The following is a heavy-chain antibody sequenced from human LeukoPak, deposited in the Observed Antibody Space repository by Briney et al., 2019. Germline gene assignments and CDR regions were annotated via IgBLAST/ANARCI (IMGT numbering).Heavy chain of an antibody. V-gene: IGHV1-46*01. Sequence: ASVTVSFTASGYTFTSYYMHWVRQAPGQGLEWMGIINPSGGSTSYAQKFQGRVTMTRDTSTSTVYMELSSLRSEDTAVYYCAGGAVDLDYWGQGTLVTVSS. D-gene: IGHD6-19*01. CDR2: INPSGGST. CDR3: AGGAVDLDY. CDR1: GYTFTSYY. J-gene: IGHJ4*02.